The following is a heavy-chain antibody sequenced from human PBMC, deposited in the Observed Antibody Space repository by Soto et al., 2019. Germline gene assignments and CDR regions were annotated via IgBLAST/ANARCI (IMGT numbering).Heavy chain of an antibody. D-gene: IGHD3-16*01. J-gene: IGHJ3*02. V-gene: IGHV4-59*01. CDR3: EISVHYDYIWGRYDDHDDAFDI. CDR1: DGSISSYY. CDR2: IYYSGST. Sequence: PSKTLSLTCTVTDGSISSYYCCWIRQSPRKRLEWIGYIYYSGSTNYNPSLKSRVTISVDTSKHKFSLKLNSVTAADTAVYYCEISVHYDYIWGRYDDHDDAFDISGRGTMVTVSS.